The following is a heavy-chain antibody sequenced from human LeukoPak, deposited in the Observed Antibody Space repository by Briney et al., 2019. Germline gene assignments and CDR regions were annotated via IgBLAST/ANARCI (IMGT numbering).Heavy chain of an antibody. V-gene: IGHV3-30*18. J-gene: IGHJ4*02. CDR3: AKDQPPATDY. Sequence: GGSLRLSCAASGFTFSNYGMHWVRQAPGKGLEWVAVISYDGSNKYYADSVKGRFTISRDNSKNTLYLQMNSLRAEDTAVYYCAKDQPPATDYWGQGTLVTVSS. D-gene: IGHD2-15*01. CDR2: ISYDGSNK. CDR1: GFTFSNYG.